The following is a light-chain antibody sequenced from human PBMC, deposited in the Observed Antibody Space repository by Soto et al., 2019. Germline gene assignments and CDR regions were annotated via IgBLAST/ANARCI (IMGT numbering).Light chain of an antibody. Sequence: EKVMTQSPATLSVSPGERATLSCRASQSVSSNLAWYQQKPGQAPRLLIYGASTRATGIPDRFSGSASGTDFTLTINRLEPEDFAVYYCQLYGISPHFGQGTRLEIK. V-gene: IGKV3D-15*01. J-gene: IGKJ5*01. CDR2: GAS. CDR3: QLYGISPH. CDR1: QSVSSN.